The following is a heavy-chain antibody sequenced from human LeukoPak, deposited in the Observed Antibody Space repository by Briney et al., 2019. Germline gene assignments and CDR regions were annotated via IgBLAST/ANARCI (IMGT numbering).Heavy chain of an antibody. D-gene: IGHD1-14*01. V-gene: IGHV3-53*01. CDR2: IYSGGST. CDR1: GFTVSSNY. J-gene: IGHJ4*02. CDR3: ATSLPASPRFDY. Sequence: GGSLRLSCAASGFTVSSNYMSWVRQAPGKGLEWVSVIYSGGSTYYADSVKGRFTISRDNSKNTLYLQMNSLRAEDTAVYYCATSLPASPRFDYWGQGTLVTVSS.